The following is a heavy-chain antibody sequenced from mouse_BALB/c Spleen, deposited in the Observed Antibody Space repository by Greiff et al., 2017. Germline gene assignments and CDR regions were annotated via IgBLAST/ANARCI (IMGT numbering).Heavy chain of an antibody. D-gene: IGHD1-1*01. J-gene: IGHJ1*01. CDR3: ARERDYYGSSYVWYFDV. CDR2: ISSGSSTI. Sequence: EVNVVESGGGLVQPGGSRKLSCAASGFTFSSFGMHWVRQAPEKGLEWVAYISSGSSTIYYADTVKGRFTISRDNPKNTLFLQMTSLRSEDTAMYYCARERDYYGSSYVWYFDVWGAGTTVTVSS. CDR1: GFTFSSFG. V-gene: IGHV5-17*02.